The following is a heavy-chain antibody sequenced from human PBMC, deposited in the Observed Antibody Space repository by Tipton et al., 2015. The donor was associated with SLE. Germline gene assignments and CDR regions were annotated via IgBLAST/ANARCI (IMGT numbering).Heavy chain of an antibody. V-gene: IGHV3-30*04. CDR1: GFTFSSYA. Sequence: SLRLSCAASGFTFSSYAMHWVRQAPGKGLEWVAVISYDGSNKYYADSVKGRFTISRDNSKNTLYLQMNSLRAEDTAVYYCARASGGGNSGAFDIWGQGTMVTVSS. CDR2: ISYDGSNK. J-gene: IGHJ3*02. CDR3: ARASGGGNSGAFDI. D-gene: IGHD4-23*01.